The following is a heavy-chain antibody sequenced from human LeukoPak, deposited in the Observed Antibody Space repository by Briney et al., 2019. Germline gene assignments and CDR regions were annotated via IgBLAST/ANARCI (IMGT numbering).Heavy chain of an antibody. CDR3: ARDSGYDPIQLDY. CDR1: GGSISSTTYY. V-gene: IGHV4-39*07. Sequence: PSETLSLTCMVSGGSISSTTYYWGWIRQPPGKGLEWIANIYYSGSTYYNPSLKSRVTISVDTSKNQFSLKLSSVTAADTAVYYCARDSGYDPIQLDYWGQGTLVTVSS. J-gene: IGHJ4*02. D-gene: IGHD5-12*01. CDR2: IYYSGST.